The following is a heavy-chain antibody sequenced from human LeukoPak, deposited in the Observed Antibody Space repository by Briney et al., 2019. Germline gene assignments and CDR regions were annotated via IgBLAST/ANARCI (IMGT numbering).Heavy chain of an antibody. D-gene: IGHD2-21*02. CDR3: ARSLIVVVTADY. Sequence: GASVKVSCKASGYTFTGYYMHWVRQAPGQGLEWMGWINPNSGGTNYAQKLQGRVTMTTDTSTSTAYMELRSLRSDDTAVYYCARSLIVVVTADYWGQGTLVTVSS. CDR1: GYTFTGYY. V-gene: IGHV1-2*02. J-gene: IGHJ4*02. CDR2: INPNSGGT.